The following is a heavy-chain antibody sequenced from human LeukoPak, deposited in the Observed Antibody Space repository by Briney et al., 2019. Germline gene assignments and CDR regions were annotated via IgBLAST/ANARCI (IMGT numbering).Heavy chain of an antibody. D-gene: IGHD4-17*01. V-gene: IGHV3-21*01. CDR1: GFTFSSYS. CDR3: ARGPKGDYGEDY. J-gene: IGHJ4*02. Sequence: TPGGSLRLSCAASGFTFSSYSMNWVRQAPGKGLEWVSSISSRSSYIYYADSVKGRFTISRDNAKNSLYLQMNSLRAEDTAVYYCARGPKGDYGEDYWGQGTLVTVSS. CDR2: ISSRSSYI.